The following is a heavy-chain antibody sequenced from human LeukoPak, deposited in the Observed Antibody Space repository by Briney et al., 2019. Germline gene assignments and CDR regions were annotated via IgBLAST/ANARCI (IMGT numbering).Heavy chain of an antibody. CDR1: GFTVSSHY. CDR2: IYSDGST. Sequence: PGGSLRLSCAASGFTVSSHYMAWVRQAPGKGLEWVSVIYSDGSTYYADSVKGRFTTSRDNSKNTLYLQMSGLRADDTAVYYCAKLPSFWGQGTLVTVSS. V-gene: IGHV3-66*02. CDR3: AKLPSF. J-gene: IGHJ4*02. D-gene: IGHD1-1*01.